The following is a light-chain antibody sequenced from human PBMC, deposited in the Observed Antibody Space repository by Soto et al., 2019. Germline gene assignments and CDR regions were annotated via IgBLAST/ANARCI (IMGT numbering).Light chain of an antibody. CDR1: QSVSSSY. CDR2: GAA. CDR3: QQYNNWPRT. J-gene: IGKJ1*01. V-gene: IGKV3-20*01. Sequence: IVLTQSPGTLSLSPGERATLSCRASQSVSSSYLAWYQQKPGQAPRLLIYGAASRATGIPDRFSGSGSGTEFTLTIISLQSEDFAVYYCQQYNNWPRTFGQGTKVDIK.